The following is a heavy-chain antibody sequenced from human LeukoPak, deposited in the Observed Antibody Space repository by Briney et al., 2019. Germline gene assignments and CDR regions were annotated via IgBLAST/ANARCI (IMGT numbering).Heavy chain of an antibody. Sequence: SETLSLTCTVSGGSISSSSYYWGWIRQPLGKGLEWIGRIYTSGSTNYNPSLKSRVTMSVDTSKNQFSLKLSSVTAADTAVYYCARSMGSPSYYDFWSGYYGFDYWGQGTLVTVSS. J-gene: IGHJ4*02. CDR2: IYTSGST. CDR3: ARSMGSPSYYDFWSGYYGFDY. CDR1: GGSISSSSYY. V-gene: IGHV4-39*07. D-gene: IGHD3-3*01.